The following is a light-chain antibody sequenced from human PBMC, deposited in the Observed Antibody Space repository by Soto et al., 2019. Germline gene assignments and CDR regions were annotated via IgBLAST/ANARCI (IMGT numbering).Light chain of an antibody. V-gene: IGKV3-11*01. J-gene: IGKJ4*01. CDR2: DAS. CDR3: QQRSNWLT. CDR1: QSVSSY. Sequence: EIVLTQSPATLSLSPGERATLSCRASQSVSSYLAWYQQKPGQAPRLLIYDASNRATGIPARFSGSGSGTDFTLTISSLEPEEFAVDYCQQRSNWLTVGGGTKVDIK.